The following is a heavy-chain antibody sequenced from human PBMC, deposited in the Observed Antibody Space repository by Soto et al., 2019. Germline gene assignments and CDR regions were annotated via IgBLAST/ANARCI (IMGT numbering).Heavy chain of an antibody. D-gene: IGHD6-13*01. Sequence: QVHLVQSGAEVKKPGSSVKVSCKASGGTFSNHAINWVRQAPGQGLEWMGRIIPIFSTTNYAQKFQGRVTLTADXSXVXXYMELSSLKHDDTAVYYCAREVAADGTFREDVFDIWGQGTLVTVSS. CDR2: IIPIFSTT. V-gene: IGHV1-69*12. CDR3: AREVAADGTFREDVFDI. CDR1: GGTFSNHA. J-gene: IGHJ3*02.